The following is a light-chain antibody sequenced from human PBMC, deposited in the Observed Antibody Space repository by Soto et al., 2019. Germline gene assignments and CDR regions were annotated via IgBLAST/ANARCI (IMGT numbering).Light chain of an antibody. V-gene: IGKV3-11*01. CDR2: DAS. J-gene: IGKJ1*01. CDR3: QQRSSWPGT. CDR1: QSVSSY. Sequence: EIVLTQSPATLSLSPGARSTLSCRASQSVSSYLAWYQQKPGQAPRLLIYDASNRATGIPARFSGSGSGTDFTLTISSLEPEDFAVYYCQQRSSWPGTFGQGTKVEIK.